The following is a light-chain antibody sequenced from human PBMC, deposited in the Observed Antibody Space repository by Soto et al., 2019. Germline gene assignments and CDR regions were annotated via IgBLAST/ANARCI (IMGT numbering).Light chain of an antibody. CDR3: TSYTSFATHV. J-gene: IGLJ1*01. CDR2: DVN. V-gene: IGLV2-14*01. CDR1: SSDVGRYNS. Sequence: QSVLAQPASVSGSPGQSITISCTGTSSDVGRYNSVSWYQQHPGKAPKLMIYDVNNRPSGVSNRFSGSKSDNTASLTISGLQAEDESDYYCTSYTSFATHVFGTGTKVTVL.